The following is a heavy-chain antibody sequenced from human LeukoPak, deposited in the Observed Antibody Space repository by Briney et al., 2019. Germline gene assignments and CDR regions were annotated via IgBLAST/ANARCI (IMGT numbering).Heavy chain of an antibody. D-gene: IGHD2-21*02. V-gene: IGHV3-74*01. CDR1: GFTFISYG. CDR2: INTDGSDI. Sequence: GGSLRLSCAASGFTFISYGLQWVRQAPGKGLVWVSRINTDGSDISYADSVKGRLTISRDNAKNTLYLQMNSLRGEDTAVYYCARELPREVTLDYWGQGPLVTVSS. J-gene: IGHJ4*01. CDR3: ARELPREVTLDY.